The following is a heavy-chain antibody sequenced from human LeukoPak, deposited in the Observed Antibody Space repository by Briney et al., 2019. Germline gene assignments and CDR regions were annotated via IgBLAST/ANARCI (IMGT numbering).Heavy chain of an antibody. J-gene: IGHJ4*02. CDR3: ARGGPAARLITFGGVTDY. CDR2: INPKSGST. Sequence: ASVKVSCKASAYTFTGYYMHWVRQAPGQGLEWMGWINPKSGSTSYAQKLQGRVTMTTDTSTSTAYMELRNLRSDDTAVYYCARGGPAARLITFGGVTDYWGQGTLVTVSS. V-gene: IGHV1-2*02. D-gene: IGHD3-16*01. CDR1: AYTFTGYY.